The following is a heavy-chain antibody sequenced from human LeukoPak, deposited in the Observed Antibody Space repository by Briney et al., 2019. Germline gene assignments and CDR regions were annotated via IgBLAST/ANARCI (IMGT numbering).Heavy chain of an antibody. CDR3: APRGINWEVEWFDP. CDR2: ISGSGGST. Sequence: GGSLRLSCAASGFTFSSYAMSWVRQAPGKGLEWVSAISGSGGSTYYADSVKGRFTISRDNSKNTLYLQMNSLRAEDTAVYHCAPRGINWEVEWFDPWGQGTLVTVSS. J-gene: IGHJ5*01. CDR1: GFTFSSYA. V-gene: IGHV3-23*01. D-gene: IGHD7-27*01.